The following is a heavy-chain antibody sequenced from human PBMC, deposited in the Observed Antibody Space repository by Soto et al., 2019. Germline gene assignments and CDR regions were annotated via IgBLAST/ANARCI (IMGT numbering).Heavy chain of an antibody. J-gene: IGHJ1*01. D-gene: IGHD6-13*01. V-gene: IGHV4-34*01. CDR3: AGYSNSWSKYVKH. CDR1: GGSFSGYC. CDR2: ICHGGGA. Sequence: VQLQQWGAGLLKPSETLSLTCAVYGGSFSGYCWSWIRQTPGERLEWVGDICHGGGANYNPSLKSRVSFSMDPSKNQFSLTLNSVMAADTAVYYCAGYSNSWSKYVKHWGRGSLVTVSS.